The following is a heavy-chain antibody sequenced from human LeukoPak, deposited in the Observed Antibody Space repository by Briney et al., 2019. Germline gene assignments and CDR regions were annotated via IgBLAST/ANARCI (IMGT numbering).Heavy chain of an antibody. J-gene: IGHJ4*02. V-gene: IGHV3-11*04. CDR3: ARALEGYYYDSSGYYYDY. CDR1: GFTFSDYY. CDR2: ISSSGSTI. Sequence: GGALRLSCAASGFTFSDYYMSWLRQAPGKGLEGVSYISSSGSTIYYADSVKGRFTTSRDNAKNSLYLQMNSLRAEDTAVYYCARALEGYYYDSSGYYYDYWGQGTLVTVSS. D-gene: IGHD3-22*01.